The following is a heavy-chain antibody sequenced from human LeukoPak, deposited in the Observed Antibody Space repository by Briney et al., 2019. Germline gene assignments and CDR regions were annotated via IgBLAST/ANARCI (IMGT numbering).Heavy chain of an antibody. CDR2: ISSSSSYI. J-gene: IGHJ4*02. Sequence: GGSLRLSCAASGFTFSSYSMNWVRQAPGKGLEWVSSISSSSSYIYYADSVRGRFTISRDNAKNSLYLQMNSLRAEDTAVYYCARVKPGNYFDYWGQGTLVTVSS. V-gene: IGHV3-21*01. D-gene: IGHD1-14*01. CDR1: GFTFSSYS. CDR3: ARVKPGNYFDY.